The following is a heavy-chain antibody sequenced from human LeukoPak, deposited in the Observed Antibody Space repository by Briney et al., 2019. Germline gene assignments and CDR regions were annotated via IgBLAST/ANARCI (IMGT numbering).Heavy chain of an antibody. CDR3: ARARGSGSPAYYYYMDV. Sequence: GASVKVSCKAPGYTFTSYYMHWVRQAPGQGLEWMGIINPSGGSTSYAQKFQGRVTMTRDTSTSTVYMELSSLRSEDTAVYYCARARGSGSPAYYYYMDVWGKGTTVTISS. J-gene: IGHJ6*03. D-gene: IGHD3-10*01. CDR2: INPSGGST. V-gene: IGHV1-46*01. CDR1: GYTFTSYY.